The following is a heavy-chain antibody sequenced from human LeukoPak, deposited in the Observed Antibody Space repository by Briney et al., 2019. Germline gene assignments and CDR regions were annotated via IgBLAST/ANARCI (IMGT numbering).Heavy chain of an antibody. Sequence: PGGSLRLSCTASELTVSRNYMLWARQAPAKGLEWVTIIFSNGDTHYADSVKGRFTIYRATYKNTVSLQMNSLRVEDTAMYYCTRDQMKYWGQGTLVTVSS. CDR3: TRDQMKY. CDR1: ELTVSRNY. CDR2: IFSNGDT. V-gene: IGHV3-53*01. J-gene: IGHJ4*02. D-gene: IGHD5-24*01.